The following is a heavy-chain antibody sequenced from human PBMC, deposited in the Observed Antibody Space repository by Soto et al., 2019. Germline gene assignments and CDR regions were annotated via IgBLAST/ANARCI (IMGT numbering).Heavy chain of an antibody. CDR2: ISGSGGST. CDR1: GFTFSSYA. CDR3: AKGLREYSGYVSLGY. Sequence: EVQLLESGGGLVQPGGSLRLSCAASGFTFSSYAMSWVRQAPGKGLEWVSAISGSGGSTYYAVSVKGRFTISRDNSKNTRYLQMTSLRAEDTAVYYCAKGLREYSGYVSLGYWGQGTLVTVSS. V-gene: IGHV3-23*01. D-gene: IGHD5-12*01. J-gene: IGHJ4*02.